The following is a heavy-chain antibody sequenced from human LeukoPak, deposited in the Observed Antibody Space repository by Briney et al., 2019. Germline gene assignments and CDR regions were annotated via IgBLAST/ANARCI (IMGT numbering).Heavy chain of an antibody. D-gene: IGHD3-9*01. CDR3: ARESYDILTGFLGFDV. Sequence: GSLRLSCAASRFTFDDYGTSWVRHAPGEGLEWVSSITWKGVSTGYADSVKGRFTIYKNNAKTSLYLKMDSLRAEAPALYYFARESYDILTGFLGFDVWGPGTMVTVSS. V-gene: IGHV3-20*04. CDR2: ITWKGVST. CDR1: RFTFDDYG. J-gene: IGHJ3*01.